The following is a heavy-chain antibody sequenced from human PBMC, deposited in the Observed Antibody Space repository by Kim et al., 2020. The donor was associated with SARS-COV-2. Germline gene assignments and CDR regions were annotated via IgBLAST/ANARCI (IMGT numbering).Heavy chain of an antibody. CDR1: GGSISSSSYY. Sequence: SETLSLTCTVSGGSISSSSYYWGWIRQPPGKGLEWIGSIYYSGSTYYNPSLKSRVTISVDTSKNQFSLKLSSVTAADTAVYYCARHPGLLPEYSGYDHTPLGPPDYWGQGTLVTVSS. CDR2: IYYSGST. CDR3: ARHPGLLPEYSGYDHTPLGPPDY. D-gene: IGHD5-12*01. J-gene: IGHJ4*02. V-gene: IGHV4-39*01.